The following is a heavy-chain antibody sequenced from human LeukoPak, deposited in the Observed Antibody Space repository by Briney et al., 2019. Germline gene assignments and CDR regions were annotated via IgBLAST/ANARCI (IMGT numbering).Heavy chain of an antibody. Sequence: GESLQISCKGSGYSFTSYWIGWVRQMPGKGLEWMGIIYPGDSDTRYSPSFQGQVTISADKSISTAYLQWSSLKASDTAMYYCARVRRRTSSIGAFDIWGQGTMVTVSS. V-gene: IGHV5-51*01. CDR2: IYPGDSDT. CDR1: GYSFTSYW. CDR3: ARVRRRTSSIGAFDI. D-gene: IGHD2-2*01. J-gene: IGHJ3*02.